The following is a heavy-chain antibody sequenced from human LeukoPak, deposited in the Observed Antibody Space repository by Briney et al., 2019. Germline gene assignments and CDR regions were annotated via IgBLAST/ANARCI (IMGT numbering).Heavy chain of an antibody. V-gene: IGHV3-74*01. CDR2: INSDGSST. Sequence: GGSLRLSCAASGFTFSSYWMHWVRQAPGKGLVWVSRINSDGSSTSYADSVKDRFTISRDNAKNTLYLQMNSLRAEDTAVYYCAREGSGWYAVDYWGQGTLVTVSS. D-gene: IGHD6-19*01. CDR1: GFTFSSYW. CDR3: AREGSGWYAVDY. J-gene: IGHJ4*02.